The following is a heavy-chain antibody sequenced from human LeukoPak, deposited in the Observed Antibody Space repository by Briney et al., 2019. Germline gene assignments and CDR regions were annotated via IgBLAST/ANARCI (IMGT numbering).Heavy chain of an antibody. J-gene: IGHJ4*02. V-gene: IGHV3-23*01. CDR2: ISGSGSST. CDR1: GFTFGSYA. Sequence: GGSLRLSCAASGFTFGSYAMSWVRQAPGKGLEWLSSISGSGSSTYYADSVKGRFTISRDNSKNMLYLQMISLRADDTAVYFCAKVDGITIFEVFDYWGQGTLVTVPS. D-gene: IGHD3-3*01. CDR3: AKVDGITIFEVFDY.